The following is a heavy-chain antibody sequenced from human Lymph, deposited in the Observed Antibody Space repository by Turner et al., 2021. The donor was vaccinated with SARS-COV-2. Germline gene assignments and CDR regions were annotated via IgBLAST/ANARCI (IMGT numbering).Heavy chain of an antibody. D-gene: IGHD2-15*01. CDR1: GFTFSSYS. CDR2: ISISSSTI. J-gene: IGHJ6*02. CDR3: ARDRGGYGAYYYGMDV. V-gene: IGHV3-48*02. Sequence: EVQLVESGGGLVQPGGSLRLSFAALGFTFSSYSMNWVRQAPGKGLEWVSYISISSSTIYYADSVKGRFTISRDNAKNSLYLQMNSLRDEDTAVYYCARDRGGYGAYYYGMDVWGQGTTVTVSS.